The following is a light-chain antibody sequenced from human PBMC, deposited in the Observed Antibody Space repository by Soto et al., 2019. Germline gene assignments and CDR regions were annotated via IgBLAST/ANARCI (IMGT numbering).Light chain of an antibody. CDR3: SSYTSSSTLSTYV. Sequence: SVLTQPASVSVSPGQSITISCTGTSSDVGGYNYVSWYQHHPGKAPKLMIYDVSNRPSGVSNRFSGSKSGNTASLIISGLQAEDEADYYCSSYTSSSTLSTYVFGTGTRSPS. CDR1: SSDVGGYNY. J-gene: IGLJ1*01. CDR2: DVS. V-gene: IGLV2-14*03.